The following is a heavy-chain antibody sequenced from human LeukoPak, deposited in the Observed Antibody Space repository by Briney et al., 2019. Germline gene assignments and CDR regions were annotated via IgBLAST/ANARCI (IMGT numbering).Heavy chain of an antibody. V-gene: IGHV4-39*01. CDR2: LDYSGVA. CDR1: GGSISSSPYF. Sequence: SETLSLTCTVSGGSISSSPYFWGWIRQPPGKGLEWLGGLDYSGVAYYNPSLKSRVTISPDTSMNQFSLNLRSVTAADTAVYYCARATAVNSFDYWGQGTLVTASS. CDR3: ARATAVNSFDY. D-gene: IGHD4-17*01. J-gene: IGHJ4*02.